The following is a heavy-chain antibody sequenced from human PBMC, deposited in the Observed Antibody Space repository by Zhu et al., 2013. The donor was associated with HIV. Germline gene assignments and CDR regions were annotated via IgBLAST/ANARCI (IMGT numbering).Heavy chain of an antibody. CDR1: GYTFTYRY. Sequence: QMQLVQSGAEVKKTGSSVKVSCKASGYTFTYRYLHWVRQAPGQALEWMGWITPFNGNTNYAQKFQDRVTITRDRSMSTAYMELSSLRSEDTAMYYCATGGCPQPYGYCSGGSCYSCAFDIWGQGTMVTVSS. D-gene: IGHD2-15*01. J-gene: IGHJ3*02. CDR3: ATGGCPQPYGYCSGGSCYSCAFDI. V-gene: IGHV1-45*02. CDR2: ITPFNGNT.